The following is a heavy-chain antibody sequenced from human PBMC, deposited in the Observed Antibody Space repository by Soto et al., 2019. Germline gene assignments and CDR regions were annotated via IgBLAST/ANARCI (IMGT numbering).Heavy chain of an antibody. V-gene: IGHV1-18*01. CDR2: ISAYNGNT. D-gene: IGHD4-17*01. J-gene: IGHJ6*03. CDR3: ARVYDYGDLSQKYYYYYYLDV. Sequence: QVQLVQSGAEVKKPGASVKVSCKASGYTFTSYGISWVRQAPGQGLEWMGWISAYNGNTNYAQKLQGRVTMTTDTSTSKAYMELRSLRSDDTAVYYCARVYDYGDLSQKYYYYYYLDVWGKGTTVTVSS. CDR1: GYTFTSYG.